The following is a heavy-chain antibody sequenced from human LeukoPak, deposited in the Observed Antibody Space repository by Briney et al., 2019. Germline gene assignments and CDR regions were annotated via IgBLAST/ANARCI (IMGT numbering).Heavy chain of an antibody. J-gene: IGHJ4*02. CDR3: ARYTISWSGIAAAGIDY. CDR1: GGSISTYY. V-gene: IGHV4-59*12. D-gene: IGHD6-13*01. Sequence: PSETLSLTCTVSGGSISTYYWTWIRQPPGKGLEWIGYIYSSGSTSGSTNYNPSLKSRVIISVDTSKNQFSLKLSSVTAADTAVYYCARYTISWSGIAAAGIDYWGQGTLVTVSS. CDR2: IYSSGSTSGST.